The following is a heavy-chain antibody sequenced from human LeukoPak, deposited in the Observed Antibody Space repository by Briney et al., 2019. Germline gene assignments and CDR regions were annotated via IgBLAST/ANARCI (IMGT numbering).Heavy chain of an antibody. D-gene: IGHD3-10*01. V-gene: IGHV4-31*03. Sequence: PSETLSLTCTVSGGSISSGGYYWSWIRQHPGKGLEWIGYIYYSGSTYYNSSLKSRVTISVDTSKNQFSLKLSSVTAADTAVYYCARGGSGSYYFVYWGQGTLVTVSS. CDR3: ARGGSGSYYFVY. J-gene: IGHJ4*02. CDR1: GGSISSGGYY. CDR2: IYYSGST.